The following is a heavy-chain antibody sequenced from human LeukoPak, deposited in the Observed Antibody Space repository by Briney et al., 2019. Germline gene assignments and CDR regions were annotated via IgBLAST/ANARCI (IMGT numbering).Heavy chain of an antibody. J-gene: IGHJ6*03. Sequence: PGGSLRLSCVASGFTFSNSEMNWVRQAPGKGLEWVSYISSSGNTVYYADSMKGRFTISRDNAKNSLYLQMNSLRAEDTAVNYCARDPRGDYVYYYYYMDVWGKGTTVTVSS. CDR1: GFTFSNSE. CDR2: ISSSGNTV. D-gene: IGHD4-17*01. V-gene: IGHV3-48*03. CDR3: ARDPRGDYVYYYYYMDV.